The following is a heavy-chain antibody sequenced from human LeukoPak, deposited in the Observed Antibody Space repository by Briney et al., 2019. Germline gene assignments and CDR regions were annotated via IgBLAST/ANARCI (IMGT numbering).Heavy chain of an antibody. CDR3: ATRRGPYYYYGMDV. CDR1: GFTFTSSA. Sequence: ASVKVSCKASGFTFTSSAMQWVRQVRGQRLEWIGWIVVGSGNTNYAQKFQERVTITRDMSTSTAYMELSSLRSEDTAVYYCATRRGPYYYYGMDVWGQGTTVTVSS. CDR2: IVVGSGNT. V-gene: IGHV1-58*02. J-gene: IGHJ6*02.